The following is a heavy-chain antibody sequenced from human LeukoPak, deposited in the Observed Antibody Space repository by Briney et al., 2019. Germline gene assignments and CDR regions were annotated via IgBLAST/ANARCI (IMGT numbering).Heavy chain of an antibody. D-gene: IGHD2-15*01. CDR3: TTDKVVVVAAKAFDI. J-gene: IGHJ3*02. Sequence: PGGSLRLSCAASGFTFSNAWMSWVRQAPGKGLEWVGRIKSKTDGGTTDYAAPVKGRFTISRDDSKNTLYLQMNSLKTEDTAVYYCTTDKVVVVAAKAFDIWGQGTMVTVSS. CDR2: IKSKTDGGTT. CDR1: GFTFSNAW. V-gene: IGHV3-15*01.